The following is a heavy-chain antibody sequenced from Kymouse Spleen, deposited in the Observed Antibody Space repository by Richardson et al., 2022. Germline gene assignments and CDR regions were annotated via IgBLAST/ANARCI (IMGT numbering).Heavy chain of an antibody. D-gene: IGHD2-8*01. J-gene: IGHJ6*02. CDR1: GFTFDDYA. V-gene: IGHV3-9*01. Sequence: EVQLVESGGGLVQPGRSLRLSCAASGFTFDDYAMHWVRQAPGKGLEWVSGISWNSGSIGYADSVKGRFTISRDNAKNSLYLQMNSLRAEDTALYYCAKAPGYCTNGVCYHYYYGMDVWGQGTTVTVSS. CDR3: AKAPGYCTNGVCYHYYYGMDV. CDR2: ISWNSGSI.